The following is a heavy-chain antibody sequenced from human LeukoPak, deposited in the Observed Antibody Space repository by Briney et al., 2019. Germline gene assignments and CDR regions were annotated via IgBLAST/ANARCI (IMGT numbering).Heavy chain of an antibody. D-gene: IGHD2-21*02. CDR3: ARDTPVATAIFRRTPRDAFDI. CDR2: ISAYNGNT. V-gene: IGHV1-18*01. Sequence: ASVKVSCKASGYTFTSYGISWVRQAPGQGLEWMGWISAYNGNTNYAQKLQGRVTMTTDTSTSTAYMELRSLRSDDTAVYYCARDTPVATAIFRRTPRDAFDIWGQGTMVTVSS. J-gene: IGHJ3*02. CDR1: GYTFTSYG.